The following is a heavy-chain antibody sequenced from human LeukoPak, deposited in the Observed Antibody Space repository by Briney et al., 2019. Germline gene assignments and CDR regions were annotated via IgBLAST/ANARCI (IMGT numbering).Heavy chain of an antibody. CDR1: GGSISSSNW. V-gene: IGHV4-4*02. CDR3: ANGGGGAPIDY. J-gene: IGHJ4*02. CDR2: IYHSGSP. Sequence: SETLSLTCAVSGGSISSSNWWSWVRQPPGKGLEWIGEIYHSGSPNYNPSLKSRVTISVDKSKNQFSLTLSSVTAADTAVYYCANGGGGAPIDYWGQGTLVTVSS. D-gene: IGHD2-21*01.